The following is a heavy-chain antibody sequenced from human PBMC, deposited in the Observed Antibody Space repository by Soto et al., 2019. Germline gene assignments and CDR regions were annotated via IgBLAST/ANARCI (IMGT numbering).Heavy chain of an antibody. CDR3: STAHGHYVISSRYYLGPAFVK. Sequence: ASVKVSCKVSGYTLTELSMHWVRQAPGKGLEWMGGFDPEDGETIYAQKFQGRVTMTEDTSTDTAYMELSSLRSEDTAVYYCSTAHGHYVISSRYYLGPAFVKWG. CDR1: GYTLTELS. CDR2: FDPEDGET. J-gene: IGHJ3*02. V-gene: IGHV1-24*01. D-gene: IGHD3-10*01.